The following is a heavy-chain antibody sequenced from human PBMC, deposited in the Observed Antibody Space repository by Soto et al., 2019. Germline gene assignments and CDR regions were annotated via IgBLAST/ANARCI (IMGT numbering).Heavy chain of an antibody. V-gene: IGHV1-69*01. D-gene: IGHD1-26*01. CDR3: ARGYYSGSNPSSFDY. J-gene: IGHJ4*02. CDR1: GGTFSSYT. Sequence: QLQLVQSGAEVREPGSSVKVSCKASGGTFSSYTVIWVRQAPGQGLEWMGGITHTLNIAKYAEKFQGRVTITADESTSTVNMHLSSLRSEDTAVYFCARGYYSGSNPSSFDYWGQGNLVAVSS. CDR2: ITHTLNIA.